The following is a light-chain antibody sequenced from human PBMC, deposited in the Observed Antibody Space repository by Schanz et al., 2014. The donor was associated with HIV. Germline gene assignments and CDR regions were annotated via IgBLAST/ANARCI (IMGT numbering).Light chain of an antibody. Sequence: QSVLTQPASVSGSPGQSITISCTGTNSDVGSYDLVSWYQQHPDKAPKDGIFEVSKRPSGVSDRFSDSKSGNTASLTDSGLQAEDEADYYCCSYGGFSNIIFGGGTKVTVL. J-gene: IGLJ2*01. V-gene: IGLV2-23*02. CDR3: CSYGGFSNII. CDR2: EVS. CDR1: NSDVGSYDL.